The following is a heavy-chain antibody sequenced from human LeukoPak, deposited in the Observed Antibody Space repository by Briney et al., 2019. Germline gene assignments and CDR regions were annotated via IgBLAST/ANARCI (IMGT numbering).Heavy chain of an antibody. CDR2: INPNSGDI. V-gene: IGHV1-2*02. CDR3: ARPDGASGGNYGC. J-gene: IGHJ4*02. CDR1: GYTFTGHY. Sequence: ASVKVSCKASGYTFTGHYMHWVRQAPGRGPEWMGWINPNSGDINYAQKFQGRVTMTRDTSISTAYMELSRLRSDDTAVYYCARPDGASGGNYGCWGQGTLVTVSS. D-gene: IGHD4-23*01.